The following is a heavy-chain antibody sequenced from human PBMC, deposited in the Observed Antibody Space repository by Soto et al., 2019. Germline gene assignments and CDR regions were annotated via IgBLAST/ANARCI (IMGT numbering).Heavy chain of an antibody. V-gene: IGHV3-66*01. CDR3: ARVYWVEGYGAGTSFAY. D-gene: IGHD1-1*01. Sequence: EVLLVQSGGGLVQPGGSLRLSCAPSGLSVTSNYMAWVRQAPGKGLEWVSVIYSGSTTHHADSVKGRFTISRDSSMNTLYLQMIRPRVAYTALYYCARVYWVEGYGAGTSFAYWGQGTLVSVSS. CDR2: IYSGSTT. J-gene: IGHJ4*02. CDR1: GLSVTSNY.